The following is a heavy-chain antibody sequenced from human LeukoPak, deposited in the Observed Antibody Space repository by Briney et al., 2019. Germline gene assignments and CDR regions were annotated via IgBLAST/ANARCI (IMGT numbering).Heavy chain of an antibody. J-gene: IGHJ6*02. CDR1: GYSFTSYW. V-gene: IGHV5-51*01. D-gene: IGHD3-3*01. CDR3: ARRYYDFWSGDHYYGMDV. CDR2: IYPGDSDT. Sequence: GESLQISCKGSGYSFTSYWIGWVRQMPGKGLEWMGIIYPGDSDTRYSPSFQGQVTISADKSISTAYLQWSSLKASDTAMYYCARRYYDFWSGDHYYGMDVWGQGTTVTVSS.